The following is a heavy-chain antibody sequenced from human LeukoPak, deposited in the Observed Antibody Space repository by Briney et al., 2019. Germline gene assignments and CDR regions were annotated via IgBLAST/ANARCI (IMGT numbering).Heavy chain of an antibody. CDR1: GYTFTGYY. Sequence: ASVKVSCKASGYTFTGYYMHWVRQAPGQGLEWMGWINPNSGGTNYAQKFQGRVTMTRDTSISTAYMELSRLRSDDTAVYYCFLGVTTTWTIDYWGQGTLVTVSS. CDR2: INPNSGGT. J-gene: IGHJ4*02. CDR3: FLGVTTTWTIDY. V-gene: IGHV1-2*02. D-gene: IGHD4-17*01.